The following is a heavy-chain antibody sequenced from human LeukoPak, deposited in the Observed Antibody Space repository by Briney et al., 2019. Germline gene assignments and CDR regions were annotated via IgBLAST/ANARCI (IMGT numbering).Heavy chain of an antibody. CDR1: GLTLSSNG. D-gene: IGHD3-10*01. J-gene: IGHJ6*02. CDR3: AKSPPWSGHKHYGTDV. V-gene: IGHV3-23*01. Sequence: GGSLRLSCAAAGLTLSSNGMVWVRQAPGKGLEWVSSISSADDRTNYADSVKGRFTISRDTSKNTLYLQMNSLRVEDTAVYYCAKSPPWSGHKHYGTDVWGQGTTVTVSS. CDR2: ISSADDRT.